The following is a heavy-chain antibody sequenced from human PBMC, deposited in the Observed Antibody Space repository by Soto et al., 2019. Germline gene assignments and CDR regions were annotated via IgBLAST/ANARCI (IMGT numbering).Heavy chain of an antibody. V-gene: IGHV1-58*01. CDR3: AAGKSSGYIFDY. D-gene: IGHD3-22*01. Sequence: GASVKVSCKASGFTFTSSAVQWVRQARGQRLEWIGWIVVGSGNTNYAQKFQERVTITRDMSTSTAYMELSSLRSEDTAVYYCAAGKSSGYIFDYWGQGTLVTVSS. J-gene: IGHJ4*02. CDR1: GFTFTSSA. CDR2: IVVGSGNT.